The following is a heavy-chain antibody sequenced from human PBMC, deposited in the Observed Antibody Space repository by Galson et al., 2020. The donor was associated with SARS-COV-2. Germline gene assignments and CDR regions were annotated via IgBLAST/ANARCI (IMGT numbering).Heavy chain of an antibody. Sequence: TGGSLRLSCVASGFTFRDHAMSWVRQAPGKGLEWVSDSGGGTYDADYVEGRFTISRDNCKNTLFLQMHSLRDEETAVYYCARQPGYCTTGVCYNFDSWGQGTLVTVSS. CDR1: GFTFRDHA. CDR2: SGGGT. V-gene: IGHV3-23*01. CDR3: ARQPGYCTTGVCYNFDS. J-gene: IGHJ4*02. D-gene: IGHD2-8*01.